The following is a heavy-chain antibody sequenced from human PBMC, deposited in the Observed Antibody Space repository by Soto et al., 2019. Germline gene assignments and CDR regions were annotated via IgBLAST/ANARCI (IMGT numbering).Heavy chain of an antibody. V-gene: IGHV5-51*01. CDR3: ARHLRSYDFFQYYYGIDV. D-gene: IGHD3-16*01. J-gene: IGHJ6*02. Sequence: GESLKISCRGSGYNYNLHWISWVRQKPGRGLEWMGIIYPGGSDTRHNPSFQGQVTISADKSINTAYLQWGSLEASDTATYYCARHLRSYDFFQYYYGIDVWGQGSTVTVSS. CDR1: GYNYNLHW. CDR2: IYPGGSDT.